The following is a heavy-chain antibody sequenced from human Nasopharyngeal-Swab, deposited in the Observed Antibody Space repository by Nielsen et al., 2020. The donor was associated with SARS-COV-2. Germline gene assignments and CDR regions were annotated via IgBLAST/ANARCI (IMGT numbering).Heavy chain of an antibody. Sequence: GGSLRLSCAASGFTFSNYDMSWVRQAPGKGLEWVSVTEIGGATHYADSVKGRFSISRDSSTNTLYLQMNNVRAEDTAVYYCARDLGGGYCTTTNCPGSWGQGTLVTVSS. V-gene: IGHV3-53*01. CDR1: GFTFSNYD. D-gene: IGHD2-2*01. J-gene: IGHJ1*01. CDR2: TEIGGAT. CDR3: ARDLGGGYCTTTNCPGS.